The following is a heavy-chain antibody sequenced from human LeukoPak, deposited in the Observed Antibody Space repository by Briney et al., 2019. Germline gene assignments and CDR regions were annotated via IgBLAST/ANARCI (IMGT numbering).Heavy chain of an antibody. CDR2: IRNDGTTT. CDR1: GFTFSTYW. V-gene: IGHV3-74*01. D-gene: IGHD1-14*01. CDR3: VRLYKIEGADL. J-gene: IGHJ2*01. Sequence: PGGSLRLSCAASGFTFSTYWMHWVRQTPGKGLVWVSSIRNDGTTTNYADSVRGRFTIYRDNAKNTLYLQMNSLRAEDTAVYYCVRLYKIEGADLWGRGTLVTVSS.